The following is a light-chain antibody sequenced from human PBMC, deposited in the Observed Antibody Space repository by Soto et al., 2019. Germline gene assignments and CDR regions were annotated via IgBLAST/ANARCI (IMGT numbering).Light chain of an antibody. Sequence: DIQMTQSPSTLSASVGDRVTITCRASQSISNWLAWYQQKPGKAPKLLIYKASSLESGVPSRFSGSGSGTELTLTIRSLQPDDFASYYCQQYNSYALTFGGGTKVEIK. CDR2: KAS. J-gene: IGKJ4*01. V-gene: IGKV1-5*03. CDR1: QSISNW. CDR3: QQYNSYALT.